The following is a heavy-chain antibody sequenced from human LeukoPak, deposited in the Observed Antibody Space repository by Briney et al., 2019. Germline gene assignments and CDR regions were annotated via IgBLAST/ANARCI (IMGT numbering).Heavy chain of an antibody. CDR2: ISTGSSTI. Sequence: GSLRLSCIPSGFTFSSYSMNWFRQAPGKGLEWVSYISTGSSTIYYADSVKGRFTISRDNAKNSLYLQMDSLRAGDTAVYYCASGYDFWSGYPSGYFDYWGQGTLVTVSS. D-gene: IGHD3-3*01. J-gene: IGHJ4*02. V-gene: IGHV3-48*04. CDR1: GFTFSSYS. CDR3: ASGYDFWSGYPSGYFDY.